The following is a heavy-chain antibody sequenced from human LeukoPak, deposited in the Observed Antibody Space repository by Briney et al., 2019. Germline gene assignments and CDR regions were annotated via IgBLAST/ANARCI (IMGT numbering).Heavy chain of an antibody. D-gene: IGHD4-17*01. J-gene: IGHJ6*03. V-gene: IGHV3-48*01. CDR3: ARESDYGDPPYSSYYMDA. Sequence: GGSLRLSCAASGFTFSNYGMNWVRQAPGKGLEWVSYISTTSDAIYYADSVKGRFTISSDNAKNSLYLQMNSLSAEDTAVYYCARESDYGDPPYSSYYMDAWGKGTTVTVSS. CDR2: ISTTSDAI. CDR1: GFTFSNYG.